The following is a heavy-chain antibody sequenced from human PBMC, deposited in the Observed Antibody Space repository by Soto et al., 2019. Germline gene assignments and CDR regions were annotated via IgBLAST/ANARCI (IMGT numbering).Heavy chain of an antibody. V-gene: IGHV1-18*01. CDR2: ISTHTGKT. J-gene: IGHJ6*02. Sequence: ASVKVSCKASGYTFTNYGITWVRQAPGHGLEWMGWISTHTGKTYFAQNFRGRVTMTTDTSMRTAYMEVRSLRSDDTAVYYCATQRTGDGYGIYYNPLSFYYGMDVLGYSPTVTVS. CDR3: ATQRTGDGYGIYYNPLSFYYGMDV. CDR1: GYTFTNYG. D-gene: IGHD3-10*01.